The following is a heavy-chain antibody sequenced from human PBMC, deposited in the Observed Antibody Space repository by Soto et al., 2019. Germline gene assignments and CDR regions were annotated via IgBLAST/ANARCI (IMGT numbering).Heavy chain of an antibody. D-gene: IGHD3-16*01. J-gene: IGHJ5*02. CDR1: GFTFSAYD. V-gene: IGHV3-13*01. Sequence: EVQLVESGGGLVQPGGSLRLSCAASGFTFSAYDMHWVRQATGKGLEWVSAIGTQHDTYYPESVKGRFTISRENAKNSLYLQMNSRRAGDTGVYYCGRQASYRHGGGGWIDPWGQGTLVTVSS. CDR2: IGTQHDT. CDR3: GRQASYRHGGGGWIDP.